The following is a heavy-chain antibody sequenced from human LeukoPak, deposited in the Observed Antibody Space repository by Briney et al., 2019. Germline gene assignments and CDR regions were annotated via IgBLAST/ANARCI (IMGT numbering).Heavy chain of an antibody. D-gene: IGHD6-19*01. Sequence: SETLSLTCTVSGGSISSYYWSWIRQPPGKGLEWIGYIYYSGSTNYNPSLKSRVTISVDTSKNQFSLKLSSVTAADTAVYYCARGIAVAGLYYFDYWGQGTLVTVSS. CDR3: ARGIAVAGLYYFDY. CDR2: IYYSGST. CDR1: GGSISSYY. J-gene: IGHJ4*02. V-gene: IGHV4-59*01.